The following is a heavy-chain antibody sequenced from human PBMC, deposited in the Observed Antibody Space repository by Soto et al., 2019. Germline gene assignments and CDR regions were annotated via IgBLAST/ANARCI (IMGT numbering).Heavy chain of an antibody. J-gene: IGHJ5*02. D-gene: IGHD3-10*02. CDR3: ARDVGLGSGSYYWFDP. CDR2: ISYDGSNK. Sequence: QPGGSLRLSCAASGFTFSSYAIHWVRQAPGKGLEWVAVISYDGSNKYYADSVKGRFTISRDNSKNTLYLQMNSLRSEDTAVYYCARDVGLGSGSYYWFDPWGQGTLVTVSS. V-gene: IGHV3-30-3*01. CDR1: GFTFSSYA.